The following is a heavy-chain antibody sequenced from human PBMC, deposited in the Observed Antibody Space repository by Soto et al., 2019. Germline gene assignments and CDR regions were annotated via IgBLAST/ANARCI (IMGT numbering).Heavy chain of an antibody. J-gene: IGHJ6*02. CDR3: ARVSGSYYYGMDV. Sequence: QVQLQESGPGLVKPSGTLSLTCAVSGGSISSSNWWSWVRQPPGKGLEWIGEIYHSGSTNYNPSLKSRAPXSXDXSKNQFSLKLSSVTAADTAVYYCARVSGSYYYGMDVWGQGTTVTVSS. D-gene: IGHD1-26*01. V-gene: IGHV4-4*02. CDR2: IYHSGST. CDR1: GGSISSSNW.